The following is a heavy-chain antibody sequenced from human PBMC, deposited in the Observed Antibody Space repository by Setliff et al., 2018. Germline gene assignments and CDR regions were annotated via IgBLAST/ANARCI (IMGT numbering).Heavy chain of an antibody. J-gene: IGHJ3*02. D-gene: IGHD3-22*01. CDR2: IYYSGST. Sequence: PSETLSLTCTVSGGSITSGRYYWGWIRQPPGQGLEWIASIYYSGSTYYNPSLKSRVTISVDTSKNQFSLKLSSVTAADTAVYYCAREGGGMIVVVNDASDIWGQGTMVTVSS. V-gene: IGHV4-39*02. CDR3: AREGGGMIVVVNDASDI. CDR1: GGSITSGRYY.